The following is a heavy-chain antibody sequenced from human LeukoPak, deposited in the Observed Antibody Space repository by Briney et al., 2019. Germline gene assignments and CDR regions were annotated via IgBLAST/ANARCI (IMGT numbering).Heavy chain of an antibody. V-gene: IGHV3-9*03. D-gene: IGHD6-6*01. Sequence: GRSLRLSYAASGFTFGDYAINWVRQAPGKGLEWVSGISWNSGSIGYADSVKGRFTISRDNAKNSMYLQMNSLRVEDMALYYCAKGGSSSILYYFDYWGQGTLVTVSS. CDR2: ISWNSGSI. CDR1: GFTFGDYA. CDR3: AKGGSSSILYYFDY. J-gene: IGHJ4*02.